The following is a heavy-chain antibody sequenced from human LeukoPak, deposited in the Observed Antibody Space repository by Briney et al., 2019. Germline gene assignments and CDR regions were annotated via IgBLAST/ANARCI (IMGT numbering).Heavy chain of an antibody. V-gene: IGHV4-59*02. J-gene: IGHJ4*02. CDR2: IYYSGST. CDR3: ARVGTGTIDY. Sequence: QVQLQESGPGLVKPSETLALTCTVSGGSVSGYYWGWIRQPPGKGLGWIGYIYYSGSTNYHPSLKSRVTISVDTSKNQFSLKLSSVTAADTGFYYCARVGTGTIDYWGQGTLVTVSS. D-gene: IGHD1-1*01. CDR1: GGSVSGYY.